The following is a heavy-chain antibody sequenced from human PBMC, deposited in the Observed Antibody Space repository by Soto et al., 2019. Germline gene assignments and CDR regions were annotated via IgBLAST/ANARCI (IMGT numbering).Heavy chain of an antibody. CDR1: GRSISSSSYY. V-gene: IGHV4-39*01. CDR2: IFYSGGT. D-gene: IGHD2-21*02. Sequence: PSESLSLTCTVSGRSISSSSYYWGWIRQPPGKGLEWIGSIFYSGGTYYNPSLQSRVTISVDTSKNQFSLKLSSVTAADTAVYYCARLGHEAYWGGDCYSGADSWGQGTLVTVSS. CDR3: ARLGHEAYWGGDCYSGADS. J-gene: IGHJ5*01.